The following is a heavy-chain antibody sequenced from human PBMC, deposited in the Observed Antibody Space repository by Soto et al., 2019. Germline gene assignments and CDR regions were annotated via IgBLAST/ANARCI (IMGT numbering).Heavy chain of an antibody. CDR1: GFTFSDYG. D-gene: IGHD3-16*01. J-gene: IGHJ4*02. CDR2: VLYDGSKK. CDR3: VKDLALMGDY. Sequence: QVHLVESGGGVVQPGTSLRLSCRASGFTFSDYGMDWVRQAPGKGLEWVSRVLYDGSKKYYADSVKGRFTISRDNPRNTLYLQMDSLRAEDTGVYYCVKDLALMGDYWGQGTPVTVSS. V-gene: IGHV3-30*18.